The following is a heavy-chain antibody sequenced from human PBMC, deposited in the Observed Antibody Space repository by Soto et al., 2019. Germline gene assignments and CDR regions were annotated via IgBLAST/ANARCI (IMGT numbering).Heavy chain of an antibody. CDR1: GGSMSRYY. V-gene: IGHV4-59*01. D-gene: IGHD1-1*01. CDR3: ARDLTISSTDGPLDP. Sequence: TVSGGSMSRYYWTWIRQPPGKGLEWIGNIHYTGSTNYNPSLKSRVTILLGTSTSQFSLKVSSVIAADTAVYYCARDLTISSTDGPLDPWGHGTLVTVSS. J-gene: IGHJ5*02. CDR2: IHYTGST.